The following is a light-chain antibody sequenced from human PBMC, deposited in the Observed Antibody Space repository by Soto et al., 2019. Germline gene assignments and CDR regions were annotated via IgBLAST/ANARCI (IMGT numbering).Light chain of an antibody. CDR2: GAS. Sequence: IVLTQSPGTLSSSPGERATISCRTSQSISSSLAWFQQTPGQAPRLLIYGASSRATGIPDRFTGSGSGTDFTPTISRLEPEDFAVYYCQQYGRSPPHAFGQGTKLEIK. CDR3: QQYGRSPPHA. CDR1: QSISSS. J-gene: IGKJ2*01. V-gene: IGKV3-20*01.